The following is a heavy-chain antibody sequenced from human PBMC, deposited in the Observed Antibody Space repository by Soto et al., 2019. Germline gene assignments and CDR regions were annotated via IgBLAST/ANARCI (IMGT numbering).Heavy chain of an antibody. CDR1: GFTFSTNL. V-gene: IGHV3-74*01. CDR2: INSDETTA. D-gene: IGHD3-10*01. Sequence: EVQLVEAGGGVVQPGGSLRLSCAASGFTFSTNLMHWVRQGPGKGLVWVSRINSDETTAAYADSVQGRFTISRDNAKNTLYLHMTSLRGEDTAVYYCAKDGEGVANFDYWGQGTLVTVSS. CDR3: AKDGEGVANFDY. J-gene: IGHJ4*02.